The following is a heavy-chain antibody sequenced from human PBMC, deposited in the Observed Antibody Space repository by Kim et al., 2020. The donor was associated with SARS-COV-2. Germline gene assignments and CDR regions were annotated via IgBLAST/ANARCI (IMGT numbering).Heavy chain of an antibody. D-gene: IGHD3-22*01. Sequence: PSLKSRVTISVDTSKNQFSLKLSSVTAADTAVYYCASTYYYDSSGRPLDYWGQGTLVTVSS. J-gene: IGHJ4*02. V-gene: IGHV4-59*01. CDR3: ASTYYYDSSGRPLDY.